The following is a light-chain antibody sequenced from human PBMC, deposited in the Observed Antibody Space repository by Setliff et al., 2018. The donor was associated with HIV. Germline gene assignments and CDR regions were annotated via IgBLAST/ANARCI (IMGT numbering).Light chain of an antibody. Sequence: SVLTQPASVSGSPGQAITISCTGTSDDIGRYYYVSWYQQLPGKAPKLIMYDVSHRPSGVSTRFSGSKSGDTASLTISGLQAEDEAHYYCTSYTIHTLYVFGSGTKGTV. CDR1: SDDIGRYYY. V-gene: IGLV2-14*03. CDR3: TSYTIHTLYV. CDR2: DVS. J-gene: IGLJ1*01.